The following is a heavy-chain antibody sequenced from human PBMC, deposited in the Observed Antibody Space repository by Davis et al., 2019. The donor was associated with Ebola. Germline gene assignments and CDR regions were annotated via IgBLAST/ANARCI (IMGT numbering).Heavy chain of an antibody. J-gene: IGHJ6*02. Sequence: PGGSLRLSCTVSGGSISSYYWSWIRQPPGKGLEWIGYIYYSGSTNYNPSLKSRVTISVDTSKNQFSLKLSSVTAADTAVYYCARGPHYYDYYGMDVWGQGTTVTVSS. CDR1: GGSISSYY. V-gene: IGHV4-59*01. CDR3: ARGPHYYDYYGMDV. CDR2: IYYSGST.